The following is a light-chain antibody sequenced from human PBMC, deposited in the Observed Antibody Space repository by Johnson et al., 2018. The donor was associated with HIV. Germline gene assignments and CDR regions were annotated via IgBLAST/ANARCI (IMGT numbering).Light chain of an antibody. CDR1: SSNIGNKY. Sequence: VLTQPPSVSAAPGQKVTISCSGSSSNIGNKYVSWYQQLPGTAPKLLIYENTKRPSGIPDRFSGSKSGTSATLGITGLQTGDEADYYCGTWDSSLSAYVFGTGTKVTVL. J-gene: IGLJ1*01. V-gene: IGLV1-51*02. CDR3: GTWDSSLSAYV. CDR2: ENT.